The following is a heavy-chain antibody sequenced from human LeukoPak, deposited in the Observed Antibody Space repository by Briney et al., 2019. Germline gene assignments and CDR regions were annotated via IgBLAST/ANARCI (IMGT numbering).Heavy chain of an antibody. CDR2: INPNSGGT. V-gene: IGHV1-2*02. CDR3: AREQGYYDSSGYYPDY. J-gene: IGHJ4*02. Sequence: ASVKVSCKPSGYTFTGYYMHWVRQAPGQGLEWMGWINPNSGGTNYAQKFQGRVTMTRDTSISTAYMELSRLRSDDTAVYYCAREQGYYDSSGYYPDYWGQGTLVTVSS. D-gene: IGHD3-22*01. CDR1: GYTFTGYY.